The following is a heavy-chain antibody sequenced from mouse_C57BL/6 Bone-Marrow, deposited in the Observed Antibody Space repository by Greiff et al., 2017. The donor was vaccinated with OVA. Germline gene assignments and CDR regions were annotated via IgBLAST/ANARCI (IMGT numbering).Heavy chain of an antibody. CDR2: IYPGSGNT. CDR1: GYTFTDYY. J-gene: IGHJ4*01. V-gene: IGHV1-76*01. Sequence: VQLVESGAELVRPGASVKLSCKASGYTFTDYYINWVKQRPGQGLEWIARIYPGSGNTYYNEKFKGKATLTAEKSSSTAYMQLSSLTSEDSAVYFCARQLRLRAMDYWGQGTSVTVSS. D-gene: IGHD3-2*02. CDR3: ARQLRLRAMDY.